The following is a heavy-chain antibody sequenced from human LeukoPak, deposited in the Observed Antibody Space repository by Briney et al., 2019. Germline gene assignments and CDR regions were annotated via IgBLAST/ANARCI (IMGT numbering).Heavy chain of an antibody. D-gene: IGHD2-15*01. CDR1: GGSISSSDYY. J-gene: IGHJ5*02. CDR3: ARALGYCSGGSCTRGYNWFDP. V-gene: IGHV4-39*01. Sequence: SETLSLTCTVSGGSISSSDYYWGWLRQPPGKGLEWIGSIYYGGSTYYNPSLKSRVTISVDTSMNQFSLKLGFVTIADTAVYYCARALGYCSGGSCTRGYNWFDPWGQGTLVTVPS. CDR2: IYYGGST.